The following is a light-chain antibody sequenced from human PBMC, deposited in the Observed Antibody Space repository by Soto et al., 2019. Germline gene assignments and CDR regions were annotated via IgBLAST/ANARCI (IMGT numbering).Light chain of an antibody. CDR3: QQYNSYSPLFT. CDR1: QTINNY. Sequence: DIQMTQSPSTLSASVGDRVTITCRASQTINNYLNWYQQKPGKAPKCLIYGASSLQSGVPSRFSGSGSGTEFTLTISSLQPDDFATYYCQQYNSYSPLFTFGPGTKVDIK. V-gene: IGKV1-16*01. CDR2: GAS. J-gene: IGKJ3*01.